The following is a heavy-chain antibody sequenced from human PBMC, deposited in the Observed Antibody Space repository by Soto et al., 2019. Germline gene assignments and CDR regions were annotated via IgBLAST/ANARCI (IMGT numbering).Heavy chain of an antibody. CDR2: IYYSGST. Sequence: SETLSLTCTVSGGSVSSGSYYWSWIRQPPGKGLEWIGYIYYSGSTYYNPSLKSRVTISVDTSKNQFSLKLTSVTAADTAVYYCARGRRDGEYWFDPWGQGTLVTVSS. J-gene: IGHJ5*02. CDR3: ARGRRDGEYWFDP. CDR1: GGSVSSGSYY. D-gene: IGHD3-3*01. V-gene: IGHV4-61*01.